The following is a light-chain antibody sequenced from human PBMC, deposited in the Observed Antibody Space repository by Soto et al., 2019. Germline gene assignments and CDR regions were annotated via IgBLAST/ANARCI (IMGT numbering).Light chain of an antibody. J-gene: IGKJ1*01. V-gene: IGKV1-27*01. CDR2: AAS. CDR3: QRYNTAPWT. CDR1: ERVSTF. Sequence: DIQMTQSPSSLSASVGDRVTITCRASERVSTFLAWYQQKPGKIPKLLIYAASTLHQGVPSRFSGSGSGKDFTLTISSLQPEDVATYYCQRYNTAPWTFGPGTKVEVK.